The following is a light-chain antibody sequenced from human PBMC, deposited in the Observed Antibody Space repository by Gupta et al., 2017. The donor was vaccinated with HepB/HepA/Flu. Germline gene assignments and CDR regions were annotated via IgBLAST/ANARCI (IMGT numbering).Light chain of an antibody. Sequence: SSELPQDPAVSVALGQPVRITCQGDSLRSYYASWYQQKPGQAPVLVIYGKNNRPSGIPDRFSGSSSGNTASLTITGAHAEDEADYYCNSRDSSGNHLVFGGGTKLTVL. CDR3: NSRDSSGNHLV. CDR1: SLRSYY. V-gene: IGLV3-19*01. CDR2: GKN. J-gene: IGLJ2*01.